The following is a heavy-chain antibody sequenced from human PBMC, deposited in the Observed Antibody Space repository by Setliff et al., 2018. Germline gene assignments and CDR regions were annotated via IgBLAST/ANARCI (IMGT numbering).Heavy chain of an antibody. D-gene: IGHD2-15*01. CDR2: INYSGIT. J-gene: IGHJ3*02. V-gene: IGHV4-39*01. CDR1: GGSINSGSYF. Sequence: PSETLSLTCTVSGGSINSGSYFWAWIRQPPGKGLEWIGSINYSGITYYSPSLKSRVIVSVDTSKNQFSLKLSSVTAADTAVYYCARLPGYCNGGNCYGYYTFDIWGQGTMVTVSS. CDR3: ARLPGYCNGGNCYGYYTFDI.